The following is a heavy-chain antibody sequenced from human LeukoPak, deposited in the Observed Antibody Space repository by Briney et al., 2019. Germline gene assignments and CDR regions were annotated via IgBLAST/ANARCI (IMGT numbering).Heavy chain of an antibody. CDR3: ARGGGLDV. V-gene: IGHV3-7*03. Sequence: GGPLRLSCAASGFTFTSYSMNWARQAPGKGLEWVASINHNGNVNYYVDSVKGRFTISRDNAKNSLYLQMSNLRAEDTAVYFCARGGGLDVWGQGATVTVSS. J-gene: IGHJ6*02. CDR1: GFTFTSYS. D-gene: IGHD3-16*01. CDR2: INHNGNVN.